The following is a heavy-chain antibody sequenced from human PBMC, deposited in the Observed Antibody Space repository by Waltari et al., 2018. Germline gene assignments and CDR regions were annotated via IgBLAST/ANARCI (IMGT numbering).Heavy chain of an antibody. D-gene: IGHD6-13*01. CDR3: ARVAAAGLDY. J-gene: IGHJ4*02. Sequence: QVKLQDSGPGLVTPSETLSLPSTVSGGSNMRSHVSWIRQPPGKGLEWIGYIYYSGRTNYNPSLKSRVTISVDTSKNQFSLKLSSVTAADTAVYYCARVAAAGLDYWGQGTLVTVSS. V-gene: IGHV4-59*01. CDR2: IYYSGRT. CDR1: GGSNMRSH.